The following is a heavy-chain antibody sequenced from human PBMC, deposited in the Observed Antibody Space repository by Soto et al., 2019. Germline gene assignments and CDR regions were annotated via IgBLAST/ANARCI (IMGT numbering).Heavy chain of an antibody. V-gene: IGHV5-51*01. Sequence: GESLKISCKGSGYSFTSYWIGWVRQMPGKGLEWMGIIYPGDSDTRYSPSFQGQVTISADKSISTAYLQWSSLKALDTAMYYCAREWVVPAAQYPHYYYGMDVWGQGTTVTVSS. J-gene: IGHJ6*02. CDR2: IYPGDSDT. CDR3: AREWVVPAAQYPHYYYGMDV. CDR1: GYSFTSYW. D-gene: IGHD2-2*01.